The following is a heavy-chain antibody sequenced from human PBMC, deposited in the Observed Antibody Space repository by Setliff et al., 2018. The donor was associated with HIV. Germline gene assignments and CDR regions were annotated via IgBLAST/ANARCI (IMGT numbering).Heavy chain of an antibody. V-gene: IGHV3-7*03. J-gene: IGHJ6*04. CDR3: VRTGLGLREVLSPGV. Sequence: GGSLRLSCAASGFAFNNFWMSWVRQAPGKGLEWLANINRDGSAKAYVDSVKGRFTISRDNAKNSLYLQMNSLRVEDTAVYYCVRTGLGLREVLSPGVWGTGTTVTVSS. CDR2: INRDGSAK. D-gene: IGHD3-10*01. CDR1: GFAFNNFW.